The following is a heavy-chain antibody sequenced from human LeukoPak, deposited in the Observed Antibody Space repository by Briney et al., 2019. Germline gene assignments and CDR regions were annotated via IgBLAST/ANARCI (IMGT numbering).Heavy chain of an antibody. V-gene: IGHV3-30-3*01. CDR2: ISYDGSNK. Sequence: PGGSLRLSCAASGFTFSSYAMHWVRQAPGKGLEWVAVISYDGSNKYYADSVKGRFTISRDNSKNTLYLQMNSLRAENTAVYYCARLRLQLLWFGEAEDYFDYWGQGTLVTVSS. D-gene: IGHD3-10*01. CDR3: ARLRLQLLWFGEAEDYFDY. CDR1: GFTFSSYA. J-gene: IGHJ4*02.